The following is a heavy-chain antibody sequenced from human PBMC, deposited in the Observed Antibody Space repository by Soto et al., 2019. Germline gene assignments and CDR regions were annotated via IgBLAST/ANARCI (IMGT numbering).Heavy chain of an antibody. V-gene: IGHV1-3*01. CDR1: GYTFTSYA. CDR2: INAGNGNT. CDR3: ARKYCSGGSCYLEG. D-gene: IGHD2-15*01. J-gene: IGHJ4*02. Sequence: QVQLVQSGAEVKKPGASVKVSCKASGYTFTSYAMHWVRQAPGQRLEWMGWINAGNGNTKYSQKFQGRVTITRDTXATTAYMELSSLRSEDTAVYYCARKYCSGGSCYLEGWGQGTLVTVSS.